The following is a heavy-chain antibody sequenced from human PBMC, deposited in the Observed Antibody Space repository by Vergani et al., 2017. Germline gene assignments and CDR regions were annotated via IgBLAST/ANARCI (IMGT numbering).Heavy chain of an antibody. Sequence: QVTLKESGPVLVKPTETLTLTCTLSGFSFSSATMGVSWIRQPPGKALEWLAHIFSNDEKSYSTSLKSRLTISKDTSKSQVVLTMTNMDPVDTATYYCARLHGPSGYYDFDYWGQGILVTGSS. J-gene: IGHJ4*02. CDR3: ARLHGPSGYYDFDY. V-gene: IGHV2-26*01. CDR1: GFSFSSATMG. D-gene: IGHD3-22*01. CDR2: IFSNDEK.